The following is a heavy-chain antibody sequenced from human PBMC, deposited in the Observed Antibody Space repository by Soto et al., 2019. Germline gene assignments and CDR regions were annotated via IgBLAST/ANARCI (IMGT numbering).Heavy chain of an antibody. Sequence: GGSLRLSCAASAFTFNNYAMSWVRQAPGKGLEWVSGIGGSGRTTYYADSVRGRFTISRDNSNNTLFLQMNSLRAEDTAVYYCAKSRYSDSSGDFYDYWGQGTLVTVSS. D-gene: IGHD3-22*01. J-gene: IGHJ4*02. V-gene: IGHV3-23*01. CDR2: IGGSGRTT. CDR3: AKSRYSDSSGDFYDY. CDR1: AFTFNNYA.